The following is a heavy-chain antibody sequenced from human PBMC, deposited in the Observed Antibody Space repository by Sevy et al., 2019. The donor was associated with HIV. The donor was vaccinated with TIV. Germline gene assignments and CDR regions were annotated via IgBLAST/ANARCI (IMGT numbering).Heavy chain of an antibody. Sequence: GGSLRLSCEASGFTFSSYGMHWVRQAPGKGLEWVAVISFDGSDKYYADAVKGRFTISRDNSKNTLYLQMNSLRAEDTAVYYCARDPYSSSWFDYYGMDVWGQGTTVTVSS. V-gene: IGHV3-30*12. CDR2: ISFDGSDK. CDR3: ARDPYSSSWFDYYGMDV. D-gene: IGHD6-13*01. J-gene: IGHJ6*02. CDR1: GFTFSSYG.